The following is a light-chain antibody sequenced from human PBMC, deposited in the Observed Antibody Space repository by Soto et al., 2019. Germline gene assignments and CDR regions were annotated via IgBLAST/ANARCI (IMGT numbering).Light chain of an antibody. J-gene: IGLJ2*01. CDR2: EVS. Sequence: QSALTQPASVSGSPGQSITISCTGPSSDVGGYNYVSWYQQHPGKAPKLMIYEVSNRPSGVSNRFSGSKSGNTASLTISGIQAEDEADYYCSSYTSSSTVVFGGGTKLTVL. CDR1: SSDVGGYNY. V-gene: IGLV2-14*01. CDR3: SSYTSSSTVV.